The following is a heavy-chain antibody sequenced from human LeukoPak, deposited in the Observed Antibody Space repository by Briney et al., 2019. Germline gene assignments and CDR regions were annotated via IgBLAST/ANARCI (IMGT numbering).Heavy chain of an antibody. Sequence: PSQTLSLTCTVSGGSISSGNYYWSWIRQPAGKGLEWIGRIYISGSTNYNPSLKSRVTISVDMSKKQFSLKVNSVTAADTAVYYCARGGADSSGYPPRYGVDVWGQGTTVTVSS. J-gene: IGHJ6*02. V-gene: IGHV4-61*02. CDR1: GGSISSGNYY. D-gene: IGHD3-22*01. CDR2: IYISGST. CDR3: ARGGADSSGYPPRYGVDV.